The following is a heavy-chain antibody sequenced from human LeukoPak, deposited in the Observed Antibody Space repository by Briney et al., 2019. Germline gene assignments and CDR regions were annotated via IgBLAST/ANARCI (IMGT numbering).Heavy chain of an antibody. CDR1: GFPFSSYA. Sequence: GESLKISCVDAGFPFSSYAMYWVRQAPGKGLEYVSAISNDGGSTYYANSVKGRFTIFRDNSKNTLYLQMGSLRAEDMAVYYCARSPYESYYYYMDVWGKGTTVTVSS. D-gene: IGHD2-8*01. CDR2: ISNDGGST. V-gene: IGHV3-64*01. J-gene: IGHJ6*03. CDR3: ARSPYESYYYYMDV.